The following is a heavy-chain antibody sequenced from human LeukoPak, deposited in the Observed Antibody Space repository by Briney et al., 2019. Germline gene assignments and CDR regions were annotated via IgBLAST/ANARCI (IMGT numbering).Heavy chain of an antibody. CDR2: IYYSGST. Sequence: SETLSLTCTVPGGSISSYYWSWIRQPPGKGLEWIGYIYYSGSTNYNPSLKSRVTISVDTSKNQFSLKLSSVTAADTAVYYCARDHYYDSTGYGMDVWGQGTTVTVSS. CDR3: ARDHYYDSTGYGMDV. D-gene: IGHD3-22*01. J-gene: IGHJ6*02. V-gene: IGHV4-59*01. CDR1: GGSISSYY.